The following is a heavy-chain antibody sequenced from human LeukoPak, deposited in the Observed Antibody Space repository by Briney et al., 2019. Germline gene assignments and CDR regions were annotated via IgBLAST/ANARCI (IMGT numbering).Heavy chain of an antibody. V-gene: IGHV1-2*02. CDR2: INPNSGGT. CDR1: GYTFTGYY. D-gene: IGHD2-15*01. Sequence: GASVKVSCKASGYTFTGYYMHWVRQAPGQGLEWMGWINPNSGGTNYAQKFQGRVTMTRDTSISTAYMELSRLRSDDTAVYYCATPYCSGGSCYRYYFDYWGQGTLVTVSP. J-gene: IGHJ4*02. CDR3: ATPYCSGGSCYRYYFDY.